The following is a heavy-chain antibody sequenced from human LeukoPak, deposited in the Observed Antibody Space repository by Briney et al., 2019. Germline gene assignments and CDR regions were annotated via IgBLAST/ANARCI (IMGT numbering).Heavy chain of an antibody. CDR2: TSGSGGST. CDR1: GLTFSSYA. V-gene: IGHV3-23*01. D-gene: IGHD2-15*01. CDR3: AKNGGSQCYSHLDS. Sequence: GGSLRLSCAACGLTFSSYAMSWVRQAPGKGLEWVSGTSGSGGSTYYAGSVKGRFTISRDNSKNTLYLQMNSLRVEDTAVYYCAKNGGSQCYSHLDSCGQGTLVTVSS. J-gene: IGHJ4*02.